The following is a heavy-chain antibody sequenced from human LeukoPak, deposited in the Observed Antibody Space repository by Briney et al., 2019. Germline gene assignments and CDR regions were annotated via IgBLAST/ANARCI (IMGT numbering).Heavy chain of an antibody. CDR2: MYVSGTT. CDR3: ARDLVTVTKGFDI. Sequence: SETLSLTCTVSGGSISDHYLSWIRQPAGKGLEWIGRMYVSGTTNYNPSLRSRVTMSMDTSKNQFSLKLSSVTAADTAVYYCARDLVTVTKGFDIWGQGTMVSVSS. D-gene: IGHD4-17*01. J-gene: IGHJ3*02. V-gene: IGHV4-4*07. CDR1: GGSISDHY.